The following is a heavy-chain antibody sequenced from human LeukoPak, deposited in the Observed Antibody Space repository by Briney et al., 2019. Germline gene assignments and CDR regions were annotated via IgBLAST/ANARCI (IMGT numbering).Heavy chain of an antibody. Sequence: PSETLSLTCTVSGYSISSGYYWGWIRQPPGKGLEWIGSIYHSGSTYYNPSLKSRVTISVDTSKNQFSLKLTSVTAADTAVYYCARLGPHLDFWGQGTLVTVSS. V-gene: IGHV4-38-2*02. CDR1: GYSISSGYY. D-gene: IGHD7-27*01. CDR3: ARLGPHLDF. CDR2: IYHSGST. J-gene: IGHJ4*02.